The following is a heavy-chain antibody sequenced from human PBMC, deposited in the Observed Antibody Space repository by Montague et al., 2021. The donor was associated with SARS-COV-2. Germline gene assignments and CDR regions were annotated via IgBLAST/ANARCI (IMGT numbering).Heavy chain of an antibody. CDR1: GGSFSGYY. CDR2: ISHGGNT. Sequence: SETLSLTCAVHGGSFSGYYWNWIRQPPGKGLEWIGEISHGGNTNYNPSLKNRLTISVDTSKNQFSLKLTSVAATDTAVYYCARLRDGVVPSPILGIGPYFTYYYMDVWGKGTTVTVSS. V-gene: IGHV4-34*01. J-gene: IGHJ6*03. D-gene: IGHD2-15*01. CDR3: ARLRDGVVPSPILGIGPYFTYYYMDV.